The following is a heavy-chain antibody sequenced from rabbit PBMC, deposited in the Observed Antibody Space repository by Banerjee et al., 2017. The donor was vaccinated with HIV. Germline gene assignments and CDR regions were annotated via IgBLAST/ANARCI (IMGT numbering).Heavy chain of an antibody. CDR2: INTSSGNT. D-gene: IGHD8-1*01. CDR3: ARDYGGTTYYFNL. CDR1: GFDLSSYYY. Sequence: QSLEESGGDLVKPGASLTLTCTASGFDLSSYYYMCWVRQAPGKGLEWIACINTSSGNTVYATWAKGRFTISKTSSTTVTLQMTSLTAADTATYFCARDYGGTTYYFNLWGPGTLVTVS. V-gene: IGHV1S40*01. J-gene: IGHJ4*01.